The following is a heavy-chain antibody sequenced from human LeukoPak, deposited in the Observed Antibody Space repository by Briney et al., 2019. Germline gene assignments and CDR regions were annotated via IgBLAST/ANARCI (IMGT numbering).Heavy chain of an antibody. Sequence: SETLSLTCTVSGGSISSYYWSWIRQPPGKGLEWIGYIYYSGSTNYNPSLKNRVTMSADTSKNQFSLKLSSVTAADTAMYYCATRSRAGYYYGMDVWGQGTTVTVSS. CDR1: GGSISSYY. CDR3: ATRSRAGYYYGMDV. J-gene: IGHJ6*02. V-gene: IGHV4-59*01. CDR2: IYYSGST.